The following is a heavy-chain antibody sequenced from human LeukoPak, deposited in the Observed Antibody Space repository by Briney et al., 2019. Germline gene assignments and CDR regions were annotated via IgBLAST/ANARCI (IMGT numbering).Heavy chain of an antibody. J-gene: IGHJ4*02. D-gene: IGHD6-13*01. Sequence: GGSLRLSCAASGFTFSSYWMSWVCQAPGKGLEWVANIKQDGSEKYYVDSVKGRFTISRDNAKNSLYLQMNSLRAEDTAVYYCVIAAAGTGGFFDYWGQGTLVTVSS. CDR2: IKQDGSEK. CDR3: VIAAAGTGGFFDY. CDR1: GFTFSSYW. V-gene: IGHV3-7*05.